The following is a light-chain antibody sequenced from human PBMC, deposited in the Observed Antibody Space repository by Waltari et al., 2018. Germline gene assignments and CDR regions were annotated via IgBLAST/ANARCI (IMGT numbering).Light chain of an antibody. V-gene: IGKV3-11*01. CDR1: QSVSTY. CDR2: DAS. Sequence: EIVLTQSPATLSLSPGERATLSCRASQSVSTYLAWYQHKPGQAPRLLIYDASNMATGIPARFSGSGSGTDFTLTISSLEPDDFAVYYCQQRTNGPPVTFGQGTRLDLK. J-gene: IGKJ5*01. CDR3: QQRTNGPPVT.